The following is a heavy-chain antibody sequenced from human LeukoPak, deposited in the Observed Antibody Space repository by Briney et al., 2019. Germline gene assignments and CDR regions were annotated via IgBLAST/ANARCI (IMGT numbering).Heavy chain of an antibody. Sequence: GGSLRLSCAASGINFSDSEMNWVRQAPGKGLEWVSYISSSGTTIYYADSVKGRFTISRDNAKNSLYLQMNSLRAEDTAVYYCAKVNLGYCSSTSCLGFDYWGQGTLVTVSS. CDR1: GINFSDSE. CDR2: ISSSGTTI. D-gene: IGHD2-2*01. CDR3: AKVNLGYCSSTSCLGFDY. V-gene: IGHV3-48*03. J-gene: IGHJ4*02.